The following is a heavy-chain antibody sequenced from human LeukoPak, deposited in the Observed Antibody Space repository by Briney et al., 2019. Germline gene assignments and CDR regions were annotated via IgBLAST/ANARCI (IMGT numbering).Heavy chain of an antibody. V-gene: IGHV1-18*01. Sequence: ASVKVSCKASGYTFTSYGISWVRQAPRQGLEWMGWISAYNGNTNYAQKLQGRVTMTTDTSTSTAYMELRSLRSDDTAVYYCARVYRDFWSGYYYYYGMDVWGQGTTVTVSS. D-gene: IGHD3-3*01. J-gene: IGHJ6*02. CDR1: GYTFTSYG. CDR2: ISAYNGNT. CDR3: ARVYRDFWSGYYYYYGMDV.